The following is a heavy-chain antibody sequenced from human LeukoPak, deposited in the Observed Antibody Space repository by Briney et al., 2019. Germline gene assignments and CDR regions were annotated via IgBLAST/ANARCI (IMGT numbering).Heavy chain of an antibody. J-gene: IGHJ4*02. Sequence: SETLSLTCAVYGGSFSGYYWSWIRQPPGKGLEWIGEINHSGSTNYNPSPKSRVTISVDTSKNQFSLKLSSVTAADTAVYYCARGREVVVVPAASNHFDYWGQGTLVTVSS. CDR3: ARGREVVVVPAASNHFDY. D-gene: IGHD2-2*01. CDR1: GGSFSGYY. CDR2: INHSGST. V-gene: IGHV4-34*01.